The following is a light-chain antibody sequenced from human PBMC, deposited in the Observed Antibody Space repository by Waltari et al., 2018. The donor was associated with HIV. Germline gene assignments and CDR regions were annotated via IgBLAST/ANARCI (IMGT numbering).Light chain of an antibody. CDR2: EVS. J-gene: IGLJ1*01. Sequence: QSALTQPPSASGSPGQSATISCTGTSSDVGGYNYVSWYQQHPGKAPKLMIYEVSKRPSGVPARFSGSKSGSTASLTVSGLQAEEEADYYCSSYAGSNNYVFGTGTKVTVL. V-gene: IGLV2-8*01. CDR3: SSYAGSNNYV. CDR1: SSDVGGYNY.